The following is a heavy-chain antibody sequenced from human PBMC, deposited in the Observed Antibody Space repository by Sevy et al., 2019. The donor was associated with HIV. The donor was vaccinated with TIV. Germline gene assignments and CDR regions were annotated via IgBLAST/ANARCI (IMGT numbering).Heavy chain of an antibody. CDR3: TRDRGRLQGYYFDY. CDR2: IRSKAYGGTT. D-gene: IGHD4-4*01. CDR1: GFTFGDYA. V-gene: IGHV3-49*03. J-gene: IGHJ4*02. Sequence: GGSLRLSCTASGFTFGDYAMSWFRQAPGKGLEWVGFIRSKAYGGTTEYAASVKGRFTISRDDYKSIAYLQMNSLKTEDTAVYYCTRDRGRLQGYYFDYWGQGTLVTVSS.